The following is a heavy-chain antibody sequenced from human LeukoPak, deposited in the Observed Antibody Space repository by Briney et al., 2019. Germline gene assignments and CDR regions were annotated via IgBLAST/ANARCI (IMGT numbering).Heavy chain of an antibody. CDR2: IRYDGSNK. V-gene: IGHV3-30*02. CDR3: AKDPGRWLRATNTYYFDY. CDR1: GFTFSSYG. J-gene: IGHJ4*02. Sequence: PGGSLRLSCAASGFTFSSYGMHWVRQAPGKGLEWVAFIRYDGSNKYYADSVKGRFTISRDNSKNTLYLQMNSLRAEDTAVYYCAKDPGRWLRATNTYYFDYWGQGTLVTVSS. D-gene: IGHD5-24*01.